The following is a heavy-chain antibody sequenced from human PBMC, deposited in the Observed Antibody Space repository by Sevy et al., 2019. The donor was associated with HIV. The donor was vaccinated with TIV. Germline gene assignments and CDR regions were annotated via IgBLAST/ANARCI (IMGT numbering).Heavy chain of an antibody. CDR1: GGSISSYY. D-gene: IGHD6-13*01. J-gene: IGHJ5*02. CDR3: VRDDYSTQFDP. CDR2: IYYSGST. V-gene: IGHV4-59*01. Sequence: SETLSLTCTVSGGSISSYYWSWIRQPPGKGLEWIGYIYYSGSTNYNPSLKSRVTISVDTSKNQFSLKLSSVTAADTAVYYCVRDDYSTQFDPWGQGTLVTVSS.